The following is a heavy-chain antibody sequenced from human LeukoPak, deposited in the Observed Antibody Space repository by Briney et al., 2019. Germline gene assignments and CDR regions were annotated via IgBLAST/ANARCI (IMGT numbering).Heavy chain of an antibody. CDR1: GFTFSSYG. J-gene: IGHJ4*02. V-gene: IGHV3-23*01. Sequence: GGSLRLSCAASGFTFSSYGMTWVRQAPGKGLDWVATISESGGSTYYADSVKGRFTISRDNAKHSLYLQMNSLRAEDTAVYYCARGSLRLRAYYFDYWGQGTLVTVSS. D-gene: IGHD3-10*01. CDR3: ARGSLRLRAYYFDY. CDR2: ISESGGST.